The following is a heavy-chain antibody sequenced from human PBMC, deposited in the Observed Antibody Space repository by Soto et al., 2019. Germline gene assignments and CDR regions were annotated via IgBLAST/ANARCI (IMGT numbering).Heavy chain of an antibody. CDR2: IIPIFGTV. D-gene: IGHD1-1*01. Sequence: QVQLVQSGAEVKKPGSSVKVSCKASGGTFSNYPFTWVRQAPGQGLEWMGVIIPIFGTVTYAQTFQGRVTISADESTSTAYMEMRSLTSEDTALYYCARPRTVATTKGYDYWGQGPLVTVSS. V-gene: IGHV1-69*01. CDR3: ARPRTVATTKGYDY. J-gene: IGHJ4*02. CDR1: GGTFSNYP.